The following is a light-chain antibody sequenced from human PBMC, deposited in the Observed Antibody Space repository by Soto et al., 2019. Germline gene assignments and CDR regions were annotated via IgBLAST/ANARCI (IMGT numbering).Light chain of an antibody. CDR3: QQYDNLPRWT. V-gene: IGKV1-33*01. CDR1: QDISNY. CDR2: DAS. J-gene: IGKJ1*01. Sequence: DIQMTQSPSSLSASVGDRVTITCQASQDISNYLNGYQQKPGKAPKLLIYDASNLETGVPSTFSGSGSGTDFTFTISSLQPEDIATYYCQQYDNLPRWTFGQGTKVEIK.